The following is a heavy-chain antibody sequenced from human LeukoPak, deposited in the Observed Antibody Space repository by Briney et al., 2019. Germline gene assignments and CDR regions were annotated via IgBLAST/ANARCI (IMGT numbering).Heavy chain of an antibody. D-gene: IGHD1-20*01. J-gene: IGHJ3*02. V-gene: IGHV4-4*07. Sequence: PSETLSLTCTVSGGSISSYYWSWIRQPAGKGLEWIGRIYTSGSTNYNPSLKSRVTMSVDTSKNQFSLKLSSVTAADTAVYYCARTPRGNWNDAFDIWGQGTMVTVSS. CDR2: IYTSGST. CDR1: GGSISSYY. CDR3: ARTPRGNWNDAFDI.